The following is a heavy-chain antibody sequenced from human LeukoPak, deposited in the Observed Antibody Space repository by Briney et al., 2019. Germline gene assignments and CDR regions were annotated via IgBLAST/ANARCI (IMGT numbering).Heavy chain of an antibody. D-gene: IGHD2-2*01. CDR1: GYSISSGYY. Sequence: PSETMSLTCTVSGYSISSGYYWGWTRQPPGKGLEWIGSIYHSGSTYYNPSLKSRVTISVDTSKNQFSLKLSSVTAADTAVYYCARLGYCSSTSCYRSWFDPWGQGTLVTVSS. J-gene: IGHJ5*02. CDR3: ARLGYCSSTSCYRSWFDP. V-gene: IGHV4-38-2*02. CDR2: IYHSGST.